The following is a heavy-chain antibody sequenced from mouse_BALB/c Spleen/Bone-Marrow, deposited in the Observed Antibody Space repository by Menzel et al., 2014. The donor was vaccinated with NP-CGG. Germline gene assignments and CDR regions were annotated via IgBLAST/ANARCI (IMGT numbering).Heavy chain of an antibody. Sequence: VQLQQSGAELARPGASVKMSCKASGYACTTYTMHWVKQRPGQGLEWIGYINPSSGYTNYNQKFKDKATLTADKSSSTAYMQLSSLTSEDSAVYFCAKRDIYYGYDGNAMDYWGQGTSVTVSS. V-gene: IGHV1-4*01. CDR1: GYACTTYT. D-gene: IGHD2-2*01. CDR2: INPSSGYT. J-gene: IGHJ4*01. CDR3: AKRDIYYGYDGNAMDY.